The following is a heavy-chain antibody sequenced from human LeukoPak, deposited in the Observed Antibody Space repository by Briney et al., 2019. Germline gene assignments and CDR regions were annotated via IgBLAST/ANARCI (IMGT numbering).Heavy chain of an antibody. CDR2: INPSGYYT. V-gene: IGHV1-46*01. D-gene: IGHD3-10*01. CDR3: ARDGVFDY. Sequence: GASVKVSCKASGYTFTTYNIHWVRQAPGQGLEWMGIINPSGYYTTYAQKFQGRVTMTRDTSTSTVHMELSSLTSEDTAVHYCARDGVFDYWGQGTLVTVSS. J-gene: IGHJ4*02. CDR1: GYTFTTYN.